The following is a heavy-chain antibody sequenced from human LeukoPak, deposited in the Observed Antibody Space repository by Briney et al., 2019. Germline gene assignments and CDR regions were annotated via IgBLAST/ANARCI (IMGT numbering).Heavy chain of an antibody. CDR1: GFTLSSYA. CDR3: ARDPGYYDSRELDY. V-gene: IGHV3-30*04. D-gene: IGHD3-22*01. CDR2: ISYDGSNK. J-gene: IGHJ4*02. Sequence: GGSLRLSCAASGFTLSSYAMHWVRQAPGKGLEWVAVISYDGSNKYYADSVKGRFTISRDNSKNTLYLQMNSLRAEDTAVYYCARDPGYYDSRELDYWGQGTLVTVSS.